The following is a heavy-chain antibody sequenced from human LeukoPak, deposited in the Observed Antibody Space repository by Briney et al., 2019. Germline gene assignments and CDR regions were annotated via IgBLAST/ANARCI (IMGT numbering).Heavy chain of an antibody. J-gene: IGHJ6*02. CDR1: GYTFTSYD. V-gene: IGHV1-8*01. Sequence: EASVTVSCKASGYTFTSYDINWVRQATGQGLEWMGWMNPNSGNTGYAQKFQGRVTMTRNTSISTAYMELSSLRSEDTAVYYCARRPYYYYGMDAWGQGTTVTVSS. CDR3: ARRPYYYYGMDA. CDR2: MNPNSGNT.